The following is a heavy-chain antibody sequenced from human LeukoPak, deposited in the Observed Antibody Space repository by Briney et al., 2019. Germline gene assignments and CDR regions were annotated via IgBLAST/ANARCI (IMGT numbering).Heavy chain of an antibody. CDR1: GGSFSGYY. CDR2: INHSGST. D-gene: IGHD2-2*01. Sequence: SETLSLTCAVYGGSFSGYYWSWIRQPPGKGLEWIGEINHSGSTNYNPSLKSRVTISVDTSKNQFSLKLSSVTAADTAVYYCARSGDCSSTSCSGDYWGQGTLVTVSS. V-gene: IGHV4-34*01. J-gene: IGHJ4*02. CDR3: ARSGDCSSTSCSGDY.